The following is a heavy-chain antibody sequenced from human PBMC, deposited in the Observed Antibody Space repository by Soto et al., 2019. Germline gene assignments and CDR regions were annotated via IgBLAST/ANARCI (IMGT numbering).Heavy chain of an antibody. Sequence: EVHLVQSGVEVKKPGESLKISCRASGYTLFNYWIAWVRQVPGKGLEWMGIIYLGDSDTRYSPSFEGHVTISADKSIGTASVQWSSLKASDTAIYYCARLGERGSYFDYWGQGTLVTVSS. D-gene: IGHD3-16*01. CDR3: ARLGERGSYFDY. V-gene: IGHV5-51*03. J-gene: IGHJ4*02. CDR1: GYTLFNYW. CDR2: IYLGDSDT.